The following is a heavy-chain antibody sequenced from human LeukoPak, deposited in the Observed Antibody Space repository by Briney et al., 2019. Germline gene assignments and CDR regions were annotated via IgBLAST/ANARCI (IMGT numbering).Heavy chain of an antibody. CDR3: ARGKLERGYYYGMDV. Sequence: SVKVSCKASGGTXSSYAISWVRQAPGQGLEWMGGIIPIFGTANYAQKFQGRVTITADESTSTAYMELSSLRSGDTAVYYCARGKLERGYYYGMDVWGQGTTVTVSS. CDR2: IIPIFGTA. J-gene: IGHJ6*02. CDR1: GGTXSSYA. D-gene: IGHD1-1*01. V-gene: IGHV1-69*13.